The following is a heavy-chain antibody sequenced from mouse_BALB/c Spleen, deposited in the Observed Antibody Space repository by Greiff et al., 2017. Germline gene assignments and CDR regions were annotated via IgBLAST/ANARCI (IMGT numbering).Heavy chain of an antibody. Sequence: DVHLVESGGGLVKPGGSLKLSCAASGFTFSDYYMYWVRQTPEKRLEWVATISDGGSYTYYPDSVKGRFTISRDNAKNNLYLQMSSLKSEDTAMYYCARDRATVVVDAMDYWGQGTSVTVSS. CDR3: ARDRATVVVDAMDY. V-gene: IGHV5-4*02. J-gene: IGHJ4*01. CDR1: GFTFSDYY. CDR2: ISDGGSYT. D-gene: IGHD1-1*01.